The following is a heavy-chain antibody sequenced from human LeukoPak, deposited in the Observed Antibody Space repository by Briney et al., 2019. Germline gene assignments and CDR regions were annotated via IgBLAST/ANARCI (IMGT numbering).Heavy chain of an antibody. CDR3: ARSRIPDSYHAEYFQH. CDR2: ISSSSSYI. V-gene: IGHV3-21*01. D-gene: IGHD1-14*01. J-gene: IGHJ1*01. Sequence: GGSLSHLRAASGLTFSSYSMQWVHQAPGKGLEWVSSISSSSSYIYYAPSVKGRFTISRVNAKNSLYLQINSLRGQGTAVYFWARSRIPDSYHAEYFQHGRERTLLTVSA. CDR1: GLTFSSYS.